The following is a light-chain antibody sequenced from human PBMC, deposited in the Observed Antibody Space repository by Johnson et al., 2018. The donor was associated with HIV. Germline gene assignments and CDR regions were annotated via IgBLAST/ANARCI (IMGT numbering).Light chain of an antibody. CDR2: DNN. CDR3: GTWDTSLSAGV. V-gene: IGLV1-51*01. J-gene: IGLJ1*01. Sequence: QSVLTQPPSVSAAPGQKVTISCSGSSSNIGNNYVSWYQQLPGTAPKLLVYDNNKRPSGIPDRFYGSKSGTSATLGITGLQTGDEADYYCGTWDTSLSAGVFGPGTKVSVL. CDR1: SSNIGNNY.